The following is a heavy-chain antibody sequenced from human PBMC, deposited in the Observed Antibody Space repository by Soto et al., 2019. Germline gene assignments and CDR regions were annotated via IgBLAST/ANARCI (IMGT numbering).Heavy chain of an antibody. J-gene: IGHJ3*02. CDR3: ASVLAYCGGDCYSDAFDI. CDR2: IIPIFGTA. V-gene: IGHV1-69*06. D-gene: IGHD2-21*02. Sequence: QVQLVQSGAEVKKPGSSVKVSCKASGGTFSSYAISWVRQAPGQGLEWMGGIIPIFGTANYAQKFRGRVTITADKSTSTAYMELSSLRSEDTAVYYCASVLAYCGGDCYSDAFDIWGQGTMVTVSS. CDR1: GGTFSSYA.